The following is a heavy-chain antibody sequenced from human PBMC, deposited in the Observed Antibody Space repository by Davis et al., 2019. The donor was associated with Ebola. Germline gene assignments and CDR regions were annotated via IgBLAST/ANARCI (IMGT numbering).Heavy chain of an antibody. V-gene: IGHV1-46*02. CDR2: FNPSSDNA. Sequence: ASVKVSCKTSGYSFNDYYMHWVRQAPGQGFEWMGIFNPSSDNATYAQTLQGRITMTGDTSTSTVHMELNRLRSDDTAVYFCARAAPGQHFDSWGQGTLVIVSS. D-gene: IGHD1-1*01. J-gene: IGHJ4*02. CDR1: GYSFNDYY. CDR3: ARAAPGQHFDS.